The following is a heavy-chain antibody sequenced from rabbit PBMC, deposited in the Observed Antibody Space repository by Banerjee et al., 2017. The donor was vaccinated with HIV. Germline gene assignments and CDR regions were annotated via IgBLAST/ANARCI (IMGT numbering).Heavy chain of an antibody. CDR1: GFTFSSTYG. CDR2: IYTNSGNT. V-gene: IGHV1S43*01. J-gene: IGHJ4*01. CDR3: ALAGYAL. Sequence: QQQLEESGGGLVKPGGTLTLTCKASGFTFSSTYGICWVRQAPGKGLEWIGCIYTNSGNTWYASWVNGRFTISRSTSLNTVDLEMTSLTAADTATYFCALAGYALWGPSTLVTVS. D-gene: IGHD6-1*01.